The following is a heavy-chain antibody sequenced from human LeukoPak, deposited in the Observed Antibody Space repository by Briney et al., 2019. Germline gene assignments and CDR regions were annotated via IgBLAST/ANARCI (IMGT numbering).Heavy chain of an antibody. CDR3: ANVVPAAYYFDY. J-gene: IGHJ4*02. CDR2: ISSSSSTI. D-gene: IGHD2-2*01. CDR1: GFTFSSYS. Sequence: PGGSLRLSCAASGFTFSSYSMNWVRQAPGKGLEWVSYISSSSSTIYYADSVKGRFTISRDNSKNTLYLQMNSLRAEDTAVFYCANVVPAAYYFDYWGQGTLVTVSS. V-gene: IGHV3-48*01.